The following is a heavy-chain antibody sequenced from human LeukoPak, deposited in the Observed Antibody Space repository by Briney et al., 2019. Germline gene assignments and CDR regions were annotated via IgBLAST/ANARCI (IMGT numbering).Heavy chain of an antibody. J-gene: IGHJ4*02. Sequence: SQTLSLTCTVSGGSISSGGYYWSWIRQPPGKGLEWIGYIYHSGSTYYNPSLKSRVTIPVDTSKNQFSLKLSSVTAADTAVYYCARGPYYYDSSGYYEFDYWGQGTLVTVSS. CDR1: GGSISSGGYY. V-gene: IGHV4-30-2*01. CDR3: ARGPYYYDSSGYYEFDY. CDR2: IYHSGST. D-gene: IGHD3-22*01.